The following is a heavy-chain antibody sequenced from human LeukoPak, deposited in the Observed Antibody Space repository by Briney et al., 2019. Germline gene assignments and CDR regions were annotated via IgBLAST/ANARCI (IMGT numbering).Heavy chain of an antibody. CDR3: ARGTGGGTKFSDGFDN. V-gene: IGHV3-64*01. J-gene: IGHJ3*02. CDR1: GFTFSSYA. D-gene: IGHD6-19*01. CDR2: ISSNGGST. Sequence: SGGSLRLSCAASGFTFSSYAMHWVRQAPGKGLEYVSAISSNGGSTYYANSVKGRFTISRDNSKNTLYLQMGSLRAEDMAVYYCARGTGGGTKFSDGFDNWGQGTMVTVSS.